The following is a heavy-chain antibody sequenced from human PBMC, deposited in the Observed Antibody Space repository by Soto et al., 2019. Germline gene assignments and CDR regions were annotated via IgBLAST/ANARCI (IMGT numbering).Heavy chain of an antibody. CDR2: IYYSGST. CDR1: GGSISSSSYY. V-gene: IGHV4-39*01. CDR3: ASDGAVAVEDYYYGMDV. Sequence: PSETLSLTCTVSGGSISSSSYYWGWIRQPPGKGLEWIGSIYYSGSTYYNPSLKSRVTISVDTSKNQFSLRLSSVTAADTAVYYCASDGAVAVEDYYYGMDVWGQGTTVTVSS. D-gene: IGHD6-19*01. J-gene: IGHJ6*02.